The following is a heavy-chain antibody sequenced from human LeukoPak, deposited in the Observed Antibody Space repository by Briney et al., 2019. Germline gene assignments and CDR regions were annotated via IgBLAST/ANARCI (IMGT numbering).Heavy chain of an antibody. Sequence: GASVKVSCKASGYTFTNSYIHWVRQAPGQVLEWMGWINPNSGGTNYAQKFQGRVTMTRDTSISTAYMELSRLRSDDTAVYYCARLDPGVHSGSYYTALEKDYWGQGTLVTVSS. CDR2: INPNSGGT. V-gene: IGHV1-2*02. CDR1: GYTFTNSY. J-gene: IGHJ4*02. CDR3: ARLDPGVHSGSYYTALEKDY. D-gene: IGHD1-26*01.